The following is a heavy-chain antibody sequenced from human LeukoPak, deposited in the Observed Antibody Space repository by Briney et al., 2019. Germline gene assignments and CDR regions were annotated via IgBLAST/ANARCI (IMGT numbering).Heavy chain of an antibody. CDR1: GYTFTSYD. J-gene: IGHJ4*02. CDR2: MNPNSGNT. V-gene: IGHV1-8*01. D-gene: IGHD3-3*01. Sequence: ASVKVSCKASGYTFTSYDINWVRQATGQGLEWMGWMNPNSGNTGYAQKFQGRVTMTRNTSISTAYMELSSLRSEDTAVYYCARDRADFWSGYYTGGLDYWGQGTLVTVSS. CDR3: ARDRADFWSGYYTGGLDY.